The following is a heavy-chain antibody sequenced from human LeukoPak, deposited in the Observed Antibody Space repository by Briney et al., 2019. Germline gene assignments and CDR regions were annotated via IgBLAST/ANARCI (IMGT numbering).Heavy chain of an antibody. J-gene: IGHJ4*02. CDR1: GGTFSSYA. CDR3: ARRYGALYYFDY. CDR2: IIPIFGTA. D-gene: IGHD1-26*01. Sequence: SAKVSCKASGGTFSSYAISWVRQAPGQGLEWMGGIIPIFGTANYAQKFQGRVTITTDESTSTAYMELSSLRSEDTAVYYCARRYGALYYFDYWGQGTLVTVSS. V-gene: IGHV1-69*05.